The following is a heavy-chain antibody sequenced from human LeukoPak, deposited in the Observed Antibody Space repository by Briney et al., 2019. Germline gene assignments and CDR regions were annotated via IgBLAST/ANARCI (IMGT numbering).Heavy chain of an antibody. CDR3: ARGDVNYDILTGYYYYGMDV. J-gene: IGHJ6*02. CDR1: GYTFTGYY. D-gene: IGHD3-9*01. Sequence: ASVKVSCKASGYTFTGYYMHWVRQAPGQGLEWMGWINPNSGGTNYAQKFQGRVTMTRDTSISTAYMELSRLRSDDTAVYYCARGDVNYDILTGYYYYGMDVWGQGTTVTVSS. V-gene: IGHV1-2*02. CDR2: INPNSGGT.